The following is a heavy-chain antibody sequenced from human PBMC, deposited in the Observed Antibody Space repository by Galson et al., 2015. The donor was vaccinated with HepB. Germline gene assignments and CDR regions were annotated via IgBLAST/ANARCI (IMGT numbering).Heavy chain of an antibody. CDR3: ARGGYCSSTSCEYYYYYYMDV. D-gene: IGHD2-2*01. CDR1: GFTFSSYG. J-gene: IGHJ6*03. Sequence: SLRLSCAASGFTFSSYGMHWVRQAPGKGLEWVAVIWYDGSNKYYADSVKGRFTISRDNSKNTLYLQMNSLRAEDTAVYYCARGGYCSSTSCEYYYYYYMDVWGKGTTVTVSS. CDR2: IWYDGSNK. V-gene: IGHV3-33*01.